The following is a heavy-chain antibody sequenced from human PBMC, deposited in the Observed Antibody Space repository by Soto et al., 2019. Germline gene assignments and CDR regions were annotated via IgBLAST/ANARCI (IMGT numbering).Heavy chain of an antibody. CDR1: GGTFSNYA. CDR2: IIPIFNTA. CDR3: ARGLVAPAGIRYYYYGMDV. D-gene: IGHD2-2*01. Sequence: SVKVSCKASGGTFSNYAISWVRQAPGQGLEWMGGIIPIFNTANYAQKFQGRVTITADKSTSTAYMELSSLRSEDTAVYYCARGLVAPAGIRYYYYGMDVWGQGTTVTVSS. J-gene: IGHJ6*02. V-gene: IGHV1-69*06.